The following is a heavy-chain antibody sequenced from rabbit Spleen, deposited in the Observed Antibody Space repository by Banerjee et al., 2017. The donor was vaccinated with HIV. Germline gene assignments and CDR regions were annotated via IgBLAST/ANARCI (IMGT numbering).Heavy chain of an antibody. D-gene: IGHD1-1*01. CDR3: ARDDSGVGGIHFNL. Sequence: QSLEESGGDLVKPGASLTLTCTASGFSFSNYWMYWVRQAPGKGLEWIACIYTGSSTNTYYASWAKGRFTISKTSSTTVTLQMTSLTAADTATYFCARDDSGVGGIHFNLWGQGTLVTVS. V-gene: IGHV1S40*01. CDR2: IYTGSSTNT. CDR1: GFSFSNYW. J-gene: IGHJ4*01.